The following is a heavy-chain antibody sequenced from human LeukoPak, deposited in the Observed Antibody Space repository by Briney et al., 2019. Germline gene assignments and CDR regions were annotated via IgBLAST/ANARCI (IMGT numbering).Heavy chain of an antibody. CDR1: GFTFSSYS. D-gene: IGHD6-13*01. CDR3: TSQQQLLTYFDS. CDR2: ISSSSSTI. V-gene: IGHV3-48*01. J-gene: IGHJ4*02. Sequence: GGSLRLSCAASGFTFSSYSMNWVRQAPGKGLEWVSYISSSSSTIYYADSVKGRFTISRDNAKNSLYLQMNSLKTEDTAVYYRTSQQQLLTYFDSWGQGTLVTVSS.